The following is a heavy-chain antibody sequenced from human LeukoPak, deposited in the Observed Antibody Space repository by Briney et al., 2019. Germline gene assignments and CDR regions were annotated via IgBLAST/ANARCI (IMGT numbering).Heavy chain of an antibody. J-gene: IGHJ4*02. D-gene: IGHD6-13*01. CDR2: INLNSGGT. V-gene: IGHV1-2*02. Sequence: ASVKVSCKASGYTFTGYYMHWVRQAPGQGLEWMGWINLNSGGTNYAQKFQGRVTMTRDTSISTAYMELSRLRSDDTAVYYCARAKGSIAAAATGYWGQGTLVTVSS. CDR1: GYTFTGYY. CDR3: ARAKGSIAAAATGY.